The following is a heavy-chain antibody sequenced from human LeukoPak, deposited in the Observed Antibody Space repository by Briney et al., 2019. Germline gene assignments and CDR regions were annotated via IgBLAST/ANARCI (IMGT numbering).Heavy chain of an antibody. J-gene: IGHJ4*02. D-gene: IGHD1-26*01. CDR1: SYSISSGYY. CDR2: IYHSGST. Sequence: PSETLSLTCAVSSYSISSGYYWGWIRPPPGKGLEWIGRIYHSGSTYYNPSLKSRLTISVDTSRNQFSLKLTSVTAADTAVYYCARQGYLNYFDSWGQGTLVTVSS. V-gene: IGHV4-38-2*01. CDR3: ARQGYLNYFDS.